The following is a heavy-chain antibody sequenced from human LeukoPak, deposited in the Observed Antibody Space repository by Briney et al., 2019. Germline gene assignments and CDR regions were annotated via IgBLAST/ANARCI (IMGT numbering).Heavy chain of an antibody. D-gene: IGHD3-3*01. J-gene: IGHJ4*02. CDR1: GGSISSYY. CDR3: ARAPDFWSGYTFDY. CDR2: IYTSGSA. V-gene: IGHV4-4*07. Sequence: PPETLSLTCTVSGGSISSYYWSWIRQPAGKGLEWIGRIYTSGSANYNPSLKSRVTMSVDTSKNQFSLKLSSVTAADTAVYYCARAPDFWSGYTFDYWGQGTLVTVSS.